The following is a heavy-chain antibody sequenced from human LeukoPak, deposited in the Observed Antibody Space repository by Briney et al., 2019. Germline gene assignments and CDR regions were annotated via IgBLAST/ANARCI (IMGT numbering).Heavy chain of an antibody. Sequence: SQTLSLTCTVSGGSISSGGYYWSWIRQPQGKGLEWIGYIYHSGSTYYNPSLKSPVTISVDRSKNQFSLKLSSVTAADTAVYYCARANNWFDPWGQGTLVTVSS. CDR3: ARANNWFDP. V-gene: IGHV4-30-2*01. J-gene: IGHJ5*02. CDR1: GGSISSGGYY. CDR2: IYHSGST.